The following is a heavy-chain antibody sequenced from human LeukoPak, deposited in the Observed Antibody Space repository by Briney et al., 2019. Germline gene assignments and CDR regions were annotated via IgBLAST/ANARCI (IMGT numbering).Heavy chain of an antibody. CDR1: GGSFSGYY. CDR2: INHSGST. D-gene: IGHD3-22*01. J-gene: IGHJ4*02. Sequence: PSETLSLTCAVYGGSFSGYYWSWIRQPPGKGLEWIGEINHSGSTNYNPSLKSRVTISVDTSKNQFSLRLSSVTAADTAVYYCARDSDRLKFDYWGQGTLVTVSS. CDR3: ARDSDRLKFDY. V-gene: IGHV4-34*01.